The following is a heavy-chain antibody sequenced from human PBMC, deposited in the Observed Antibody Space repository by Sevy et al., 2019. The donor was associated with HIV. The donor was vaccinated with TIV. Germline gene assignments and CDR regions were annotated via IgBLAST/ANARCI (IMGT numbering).Heavy chain of an antibody. J-gene: IGHJ5*02. D-gene: IGHD3-10*01. CDR3: AREVLLNWFDP. CDR1: GFTFSSYW. Sequence: GGSLRLSCAASGFTFSSYWMHWVRQAPGKGLVWVSPINSDGSSTSYADSVKGRFTISRDNAKNTLYLQMNSLRAEDTAVYYCAREVLLNWFDPWGQGTLVTVSS. V-gene: IGHV3-74*01. CDR2: INSDGSST.